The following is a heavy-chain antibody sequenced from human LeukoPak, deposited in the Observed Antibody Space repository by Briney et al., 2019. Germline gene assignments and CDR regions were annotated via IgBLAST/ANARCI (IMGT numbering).Heavy chain of an antibody. CDR1: GGSISSGGYY. CDR2: IYHSGST. CDR3: ARVATGTIFGVVINHEPYYYCMDV. D-gene: IGHD3-3*01. V-gene: IGHV4-30-2*01. Sequence: SETLSLTCTVSGGSISSGGYYWSWIRQPPGKGLEWIGYIYHSGSTYYNPSLKSRVTISVDRSKNQFSLKLSSVTAADTAVYYCARVATGTIFGVVINHEPYYYCMDVWGKGTTVTVSS. J-gene: IGHJ6*03.